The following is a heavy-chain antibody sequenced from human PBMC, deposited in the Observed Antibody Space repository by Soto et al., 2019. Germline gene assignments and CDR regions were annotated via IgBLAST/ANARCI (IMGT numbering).Heavy chain of an antibody. V-gene: IGHV1-18*01. D-gene: IGHD3-10*01. J-gene: IGHJ5*02. CDR3: AGGTRLGGSGSYYNGWFDP. Sequence: GASVKVSCKASGYTFTSYGISWVRQAPGQGLEWMGWISAYNGNTNYAQKLQGRVTMTTDTSTSTAYMELRSQRSDDTAVYYCAGGTRLGGSGSYYNGWFDPWGQGTLVTVSS. CDR2: ISAYNGNT. CDR1: GYTFTSYG.